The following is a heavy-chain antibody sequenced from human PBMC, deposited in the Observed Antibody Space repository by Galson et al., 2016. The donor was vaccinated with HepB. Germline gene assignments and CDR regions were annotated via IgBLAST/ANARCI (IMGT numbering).Heavy chain of an antibody. Sequence: SLRLSCAASGFTLSSYIMHWVRQAPGKGLEWVSAMSTSVTNTYYADSVKGRFTISRDNAKNSLFLQMNSLRVEDTAVYYCARRVDYGDYGWYFDLWGRGTLVTVSS. CDR3: ARRVDYGDYGWYFDL. V-gene: IGHV3-21*01. D-gene: IGHD4-17*01. CDR2: MSTSVTNT. J-gene: IGHJ2*01. CDR1: GFTLSSYI.